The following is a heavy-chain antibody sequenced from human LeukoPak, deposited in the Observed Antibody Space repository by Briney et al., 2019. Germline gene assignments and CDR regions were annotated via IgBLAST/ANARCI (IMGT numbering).Heavy chain of an antibody. J-gene: IGHJ4*02. D-gene: IGHD3-3*01. CDR2: MNPNSGNT. Sequence: ASVKVSCKASGYTFTSYDINWVRQATGQGLEWMGWMNPNSGNTGYAQKFQGRVTMTRNTSISTAYMELSSLRSEDTAVYYCARRGTFWSGYPNDYWGQGTLVTVSS. CDR3: ARRGTFWSGYPNDY. V-gene: IGHV1-8*01. CDR1: GYTFTSYD.